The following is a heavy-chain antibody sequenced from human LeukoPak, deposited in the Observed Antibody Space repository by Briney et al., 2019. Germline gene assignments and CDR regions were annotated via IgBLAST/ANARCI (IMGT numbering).Heavy chain of an antibody. D-gene: IGHD1-26*01. Sequence: PGGSLRLSCGASGFTFSAQTMSWVRQAPGKGLEWVAVIWYDGSNKYYADSVKGRFTISRDNSKNTLYLQMNSLRAEDTAVYYCARDALGGGATFDYWGQGTLVTVSS. CDR3: ARDALGGGATFDY. CDR1: GFTFSAQT. J-gene: IGHJ4*02. CDR2: IWYDGSNK. V-gene: IGHV3-33*08.